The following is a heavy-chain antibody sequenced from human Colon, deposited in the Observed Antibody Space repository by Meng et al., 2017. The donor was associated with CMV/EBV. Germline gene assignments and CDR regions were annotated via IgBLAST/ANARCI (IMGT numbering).Heavy chain of an antibody. D-gene: IGHD3-9*01. CDR1: GFTFSSYW. Sequence: GESLKISCAASGFTFSSYWMSWVRQAPGKGLEWVANIKQDGSEKYYVDSVKGRFTISRDNAKNSLYLQMNSLRAEDTAVYYCTRGQAIIYVWGQGTEVTVSS. CDR2: IKQDGSEK. CDR3: TRGQAIIYV. J-gene: IGHJ4*02. V-gene: IGHV3-7*01.